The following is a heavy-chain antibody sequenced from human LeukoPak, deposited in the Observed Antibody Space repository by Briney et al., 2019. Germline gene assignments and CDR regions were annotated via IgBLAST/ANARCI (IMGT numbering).Heavy chain of an antibody. CDR3: AILRGRVTPGDY. CDR2: INADGGST. Sequence: GGSLRLSCAASGFPFSSYGMSWARQAPGKGLEWVSTINADGGSTFYADSVEGRLTISRDNSKNTLSLLLNSLRAEDTALYYCAILRGRVTPGDYWGQGTLVTVSS. CDR1: GFPFSSYG. J-gene: IGHJ4*02. V-gene: IGHV3-23*01. D-gene: IGHD3-10*01.